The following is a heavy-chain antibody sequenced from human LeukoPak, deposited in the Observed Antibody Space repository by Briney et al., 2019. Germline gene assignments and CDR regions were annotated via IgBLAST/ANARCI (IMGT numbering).Heavy chain of an antibody. D-gene: IGHD6-19*01. V-gene: IGHV3-33*06. CDR3: AKHGRVVAGPWFDA. CDR2: IWHDGNTK. CDR1: GFTFRSYG. Sequence: PGRSLRLSCAASGFTFRSYGMHWVRQAPGKGLEWVAVIWHDGNTKDYADSVKGRFTISRDNSKNTLYLQMNSLRAEDTAVYYCAKHGRVVAGPWFDAWGQGTLVTVSS. J-gene: IGHJ5*02.